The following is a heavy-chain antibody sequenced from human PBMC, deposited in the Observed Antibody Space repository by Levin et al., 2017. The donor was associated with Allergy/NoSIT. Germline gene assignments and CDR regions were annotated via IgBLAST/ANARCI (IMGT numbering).Heavy chain of an antibody. J-gene: IGHJ6*02. CDR3: AKDIDGGYVGSYYYYYGMDV. Sequence: GGSLRLSCAASGFTFDDYAMHWVRQAPGKGLEWVSGISWNSGSIGYADSVKGRFTISRDNAKNSLYLQMNSLRAEDTALYYCAKDIDGGYVGSYYYYYGMDVWGQGTTVTVSS. V-gene: IGHV3-9*01. CDR1: GFTFDDYA. D-gene: IGHD5-12*01. CDR2: ISWNSGSI.